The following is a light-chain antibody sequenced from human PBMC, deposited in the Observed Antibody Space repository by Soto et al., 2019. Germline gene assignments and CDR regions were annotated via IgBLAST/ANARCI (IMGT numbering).Light chain of an antibody. CDR2: APS. J-gene: IGKJ4*01. V-gene: IGKV1-27*01. Sequence: DIQMTLSPSSLSASVGVRVTISCRASLPISNYLACYQQKPGKIPNLLIYAPSTLQAGVPSRFSVSGSGTDITLTISSLHPEDVAAYYCQKYNSDPLTFGGGTKVDIK. CDR3: QKYNSDPLT. CDR1: LPISNY.